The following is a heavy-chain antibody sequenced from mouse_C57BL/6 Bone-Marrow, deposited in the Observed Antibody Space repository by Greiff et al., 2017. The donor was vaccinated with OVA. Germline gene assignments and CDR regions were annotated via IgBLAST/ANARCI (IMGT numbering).Heavy chain of an antibody. D-gene: IGHD3-2*02. CDR1: GFNFKNTY. Sequence: EVKLQESVAELVRPGASVKLSCTASGFNFKNTYMHWVKQRPEQGLEWIGRIDPANGNTKYAPKFQGKATITADTSSNTAYLQLSSLTSEDTAIYYCASSQTAQASSWFAYWGQGTLVTVSA. CDR3: ASSQTAQASSWFAY. J-gene: IGHJ3*01. V-gene: IGHV14-3*01. CDR2: IDPANGNT.